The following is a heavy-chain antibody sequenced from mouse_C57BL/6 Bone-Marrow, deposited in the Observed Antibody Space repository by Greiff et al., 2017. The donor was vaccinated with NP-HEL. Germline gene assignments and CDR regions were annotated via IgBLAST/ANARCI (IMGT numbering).Heavy chain of an antibody. D-gene: IGHD2-4*01. CDR1: GFNIKDYY. CDR3: ARVGGLRYAMDY. V-gene: IGHV14-2*01. CDR2: IDPEDGET. Sequence: VQLQQSGAELVKPGASVKLSCTASGFNIKDYYMHWVKQRTEQGLEWIGRIDPEDGETKSAPKFQGKGTITADTSSNTAYLQLSSLTSEDTAVYYCARVGGLRYAMDYWGQGTSVTVSS. J-gene: IGHJ4*01.